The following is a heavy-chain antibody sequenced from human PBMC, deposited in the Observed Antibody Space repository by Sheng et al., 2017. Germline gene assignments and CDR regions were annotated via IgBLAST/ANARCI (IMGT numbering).Heavy chain of an antibody. J-gene: IGHJ4*02. CDR2: SPLFLVAT. CDR3: ASTGDLARFCKF. V-gene: IGHV1-69*05. D-gene: IGHD2-21*02. Sequence: QVQLVQSAAEVKKPGSSVKSPVTFLEAISAVMLSTGCDRPLDKGLSGWGTSPLFLVATNYAQKFQGRVTITTDESTNTAYLEMSSLRSEDTAIYYCASTGDLARFCKFWGQGTQVTVSS. CDR1: EAISAVML.